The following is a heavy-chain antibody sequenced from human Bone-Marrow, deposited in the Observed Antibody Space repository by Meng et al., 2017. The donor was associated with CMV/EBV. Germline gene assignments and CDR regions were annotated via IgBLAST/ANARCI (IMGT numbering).Heavy chain of an antibody. CDR2: IRYDGSNK. D-gene: IGHD2-2*02. CDR1: GFTFSSYG. Sequence: GGSLRLSCAASGFTFSSYGMHWVRQAPGKGLEWVAFIRYDGSNKYYADSVKGRFTISRDNSKNTLYLQMNSLRAEDTAVYYCAKEGVVVVPAAIIDYYYGMDVWGQGPTVNVSS. CDR3: AKEGVVVVPAAIIDYYYGMDV. J-gene: IGHJ6*02. V-gene: IGHV3-30*02.